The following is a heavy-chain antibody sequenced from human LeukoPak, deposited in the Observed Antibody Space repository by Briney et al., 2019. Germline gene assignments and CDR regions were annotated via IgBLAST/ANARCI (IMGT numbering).Heavy chain of an antibody. D-gene: IGHD6-13*01. CDR2: INSDGSEG. CDR3: ARDLSSRDAY. V-gene: IGHV3-7*03. CDR1: GFTFSGFW. J-gene: IGHJ4*02. Sequence: GGSLRLSCAVSGFTFSGFWMSWSRQAPGKGLEWVASINSDGSEGYYADVVKGRFTISRDNAKNSLFLQMSSLRVEDTAVYYCARDLSSRDAYWGQGTPVTVSS.